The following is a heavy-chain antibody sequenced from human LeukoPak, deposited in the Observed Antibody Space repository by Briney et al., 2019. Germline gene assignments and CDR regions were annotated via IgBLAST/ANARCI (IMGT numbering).Heavy chain of an antibody. V-gene: IGHV4-31*03. J-gene: IGHJ3*02. D-gene: IGHD3-9*01. CDR1: GGSISSGGYY. CDR3: ARGGDYDILTVDAFDI. CDR2: IYYSGST. Sequence: SQTLSLTCTVSGGSISSGGYYWSWIRQHPGKGLEWIGYIYYSGSTYYNPSLKSRVTISVDTSKNQFSLKLSSVTAADTAVYYCARGGDYDILTVDAFDIWGQGTMVTVSS.